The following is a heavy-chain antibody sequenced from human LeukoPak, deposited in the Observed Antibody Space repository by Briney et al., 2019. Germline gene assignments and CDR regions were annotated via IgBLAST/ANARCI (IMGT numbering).Heavy chain of an antibody. Sequence: GGSLRLSCAASGFTFSTYWMSWVRQAPGKGLELVASIKEDGSDKYHVDSVKGRFSISRDNAKNSLYLQMNSLRAEDTAVYYCAREPSYSSSWYTTCDHWGQGILVTVSS. CDR1: GFTFSTYW. CDR2: IKEDGSDK. J-gene: IGHJ5*02. D-gene: IGHD6-13*01. CDR3: AREPSYSSSWYTTCDH. V-gene: IGHV3-7*01.